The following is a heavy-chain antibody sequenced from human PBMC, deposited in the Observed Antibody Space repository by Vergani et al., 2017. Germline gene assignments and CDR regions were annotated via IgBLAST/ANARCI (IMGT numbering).Heavy chain of an antibody. CDR2: IQFDGGNQ. J-gene: IGHJ4*02. CDR1: GFTLSNYD. V-gene: IGHV3-30*02. D-gene: IGHD3-16*01. CDR3: AKHFRGWGIDY. Sequence: QVQLVESGGGVVQRGGSLILSCATSGFTLSNYDMQWIRQVPGKGLEFVAFIQFDGGNQYYADSVKGRFTLSRDFSKNTLYLQMNSLRTDDTATYYCAKHFRGWGIDYWGQGTQVIVSS.